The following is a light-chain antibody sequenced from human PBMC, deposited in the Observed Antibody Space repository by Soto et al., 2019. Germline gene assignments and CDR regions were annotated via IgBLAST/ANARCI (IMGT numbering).Light chain of an antibody. CDR1: SSNIGANYD. J-gene: IGLJ1*01. Sequence: QSVLTQPPSVSGAPGQTVTISCTGSSSNIGANYDVHWYQQRPGTAPKLLIFGNNNRPSGVPDRFSGSKSGTSASLAITGLQAEDEADYYCQSYDSSLGTYFVFGTGTRSPS. CDR3: QSYDSSLGTYFV. CDR2: GNN. V-gene: IGLV1-40*01.